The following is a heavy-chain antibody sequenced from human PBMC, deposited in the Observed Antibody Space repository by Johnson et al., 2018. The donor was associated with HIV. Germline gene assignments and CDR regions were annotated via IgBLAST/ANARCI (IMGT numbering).Heavy chain of an antibody. Sequence: VQLVASGGGVVRPGGSLRLSCAASGFTFSSYWMSWVRQAPGKGLEWVANKKQDGSEKYYVDSVKGRFTISRDNAKNSLYLQMNSLRAEDTAVYYCARDAVIRSGWYNVDAFDVWGQGTMVTVSS. CDR2: KKQDGSEK. V-gene: IGHV3-7*05. CDR1: GFTFSSYW. D-gene: IGHD6-19*01. CDR3: ARDAVIRSGWYNVDAFDV. J-gene: IGHJ3*01.